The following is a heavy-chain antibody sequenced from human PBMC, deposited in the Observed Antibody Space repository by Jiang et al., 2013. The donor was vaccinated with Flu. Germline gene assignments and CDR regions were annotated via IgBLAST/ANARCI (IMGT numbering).Heavy chain of an antibody. J-gene: IGHJ4*02. Sequence: VKKPGSSVKVSCKASGGTFSSYAISWVRQAPGQGLEWMGGIIPIFGTANYAQKFQGRVTITADESTSTAYMELSSLRSEDTAVYYCASHLVPEYYYDSSGYFSYWGQGTLVTVSS. D-gene: IGHD3-22*01. CDR3: ASHLVPEYYYDSSGYFSY. CDR2: IIPIFGTA. CDR1: GGTFSSYA. V-gene: IGHV1-69*01.